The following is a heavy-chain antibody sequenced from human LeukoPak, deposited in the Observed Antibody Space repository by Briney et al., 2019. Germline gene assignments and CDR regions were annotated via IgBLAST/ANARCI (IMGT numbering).Heavy chain of an antibody. Sequence: ASVKVSCKASGYTFTGYYMHWVRQAPGQGLEWMGWMNPNSGNTGYAQKFQGRVTITRNTSISTAYMELSSLRSEDTAVYYCARGARSGYYRDYYYYYMDVWGKGTTVTVSS. CDR2: MNPNSGNT. CDR3: ARGARSGYYRDYYYYYMDV. V-gene: IGHV1-8*03. D-gene: IGHD3-3*01. J-gene: IGHJ6*03. CDR1: GYTFTGYY.